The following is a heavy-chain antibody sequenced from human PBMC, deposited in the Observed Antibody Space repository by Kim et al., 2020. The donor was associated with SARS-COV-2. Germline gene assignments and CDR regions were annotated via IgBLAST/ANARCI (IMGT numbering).Heavy chain of an antibody. D-gene: IGHD6-13*01. CDR2: IYYSGST. CDR3: ARHPVSSSSGRWFDP. Sequence: SETLSLTCTVSGGSISSSSYYWGWIRQPPGKGLEWIGSIYYSGSTYYNPSLKSRVTISVDTSKNQFSLKLSSVTAADTAVYYCARHPVSSSSGRWFDPWGQGTLVTVSS. CDR1: GGSISSSSYY. V-gene: IGHV4-39*01. J-gene: IGHJ5*02.